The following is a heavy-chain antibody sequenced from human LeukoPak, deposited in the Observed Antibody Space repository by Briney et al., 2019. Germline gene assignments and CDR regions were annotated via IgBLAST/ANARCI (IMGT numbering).Heavy chain of an antibody. CDR2: LYYSGRT. D-gene: IGHD5-18*01. CDR1: GGSISSFC. J-gene: IGHJ3*02. Sequence: PSETLSLTCTVSGGSISSFCWSWIRQPPGKGLEWIGYLYYSGRTNYNPSLKSRVTISVDTSKNQFSLRLSSVTAADTAVYYCASGYSYGFDAFDIWGQGTMVTVSS. CDR3: ASGYSYGFDAFDI. V-gene: IGHV4-59*01.